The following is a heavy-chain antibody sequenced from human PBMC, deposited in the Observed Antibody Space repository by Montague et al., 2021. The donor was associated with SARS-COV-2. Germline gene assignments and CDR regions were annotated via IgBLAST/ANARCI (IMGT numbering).Heavy chain of an antibody. V-gene: IGHV3-74*01. J-gene: IGHJ5*02. D-gene: IGHD3-10*01. CDR1: GFTFSNFW. CDR3: AGGGLWFGP. CDR2: INSDGSTT. Sequence: SLRLSCAASGFTFSNFWMHWVRQAPGKGLVWVSRINSDGSTTNYADSVKGRFTISRDNAKNTLYLQMNSLRAEDTAVYYCAGGGLWFGPGGQGTLVTVSS.